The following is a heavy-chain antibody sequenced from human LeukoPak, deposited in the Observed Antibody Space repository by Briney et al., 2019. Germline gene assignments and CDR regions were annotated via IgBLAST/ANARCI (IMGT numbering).Heavy chain of an antibody. V-gene: IGHV3-23*01. CDR2: ISAGGSDT. D-gene: IGHD6-13*01. CDR3: AKASYSSSCVDV. Sequence: GGSLRLSCAASGFTFSNSAMTWVRQAPGKGLEWVSAISAGGSDTIYTDSVKDRFTISRDNSKNTLYLQMNSLRAEDTAVYYCAKASYSSSCVDVWGQGTTVTVSS. CDR1: GFTFSNSA. J-gene: IGHJ6*02.